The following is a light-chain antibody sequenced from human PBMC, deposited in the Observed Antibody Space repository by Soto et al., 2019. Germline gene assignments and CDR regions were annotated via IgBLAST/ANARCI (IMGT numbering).Light chain of an antibody. CDR2: DVS. V-gene: IGLV2-14*01. CDR3: CTPLYV. J-gene: IGLJ1*01. CDR1: SSDVGGYNY. Sequence: QSALTQPASVSGSPGQSITISCTGTSSDVGGYNYVSWYQQHPGKAPKLMIYDVSNRPSGVSNRFSGSKSGNTASLTIFGFQAEDEADYFCCTPLYVFGTGTKVTVL.